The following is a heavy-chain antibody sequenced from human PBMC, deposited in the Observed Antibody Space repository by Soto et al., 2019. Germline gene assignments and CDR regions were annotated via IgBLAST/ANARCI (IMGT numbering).Heavy chain of an antibody. V-gene: IGHV3-30*18. J-gene: IGHJ4*02. Sequence: GGSLRLSCAASGFTFSSYGMHWVRQAPGKGLEWVAVIPYDGSNKYYADSVKGRFTISRDNSKNTLYLQMNSLRAEDTAVYYCAKERALESGYCSSTSCYDPPYYFDYRGQGTLVTVSS. CDR2: IPYDGSNK. CDR1: GFTFSSYG. CDR3: AKERALESGYCSSTSCYDPPYYFDY. D-gene: IGHD2-2*01.